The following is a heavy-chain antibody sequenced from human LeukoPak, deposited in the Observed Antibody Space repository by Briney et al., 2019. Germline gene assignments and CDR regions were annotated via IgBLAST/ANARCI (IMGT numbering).Heavy chain of an antibody. CDR3: AKDSSGWSRDY. D-gene: IGHD6-19*01. J-gene: IGHJ4*02. CDR1: GFTFNSYA. CDR2: ISGSGGTT. V-gene: IGHV3-23*01. Sequence: PGGSLRLSCAASGFTFNSYAMTWVRQAPGKGLEWVSGISGSGGTTKYADSVKGRFTISRDNSKNTLYLQMNSLRAEDTAVYYCAKDSSGWSRDYWGQGTLVTVSS.